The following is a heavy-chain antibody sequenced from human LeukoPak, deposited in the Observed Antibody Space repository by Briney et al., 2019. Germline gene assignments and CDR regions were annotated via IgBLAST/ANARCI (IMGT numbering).Heavy chain of an antibody. CDR2: IYSGGST. Sequence: PGGSLRLSCAASGFTVSSNYTSWVRQAPGKGLEWVSVIYSGGSTYYADSVKGRFTIARDNRKNTLYLQMNSLRAEDTAVYFCAKRGVVIRVILVGFHKEAYYFESWGQGALVTVSS. J-gene: IGHJ4*02. CDR3: AKRGVVIRVILVGFHKEAYYFES. V-gene: IGHV3-53*01. CDR1: GFTVSSNY. D-gene: IGHD3/OR15-3a*01.